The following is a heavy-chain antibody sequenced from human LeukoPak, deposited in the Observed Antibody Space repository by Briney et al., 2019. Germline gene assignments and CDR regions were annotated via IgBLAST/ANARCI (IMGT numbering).Heavy chain of an antibody. V-gene: IGHV3-11*01. CDR3: VRGYYGMDV. J-gene: IGHJ6*02. Sequence: GGSLRLSCAASAFTFSDSYMSWIRQAPGKGLEWVSYISGSGSTIYYADSVKGRFTISRDNAKNSLSLQMNSLRAEDTAVYYCVRGYYGMDVWGQGTTVTVSS. CDR2: ISGSGSTI. CDR1: AFTFSDSY.